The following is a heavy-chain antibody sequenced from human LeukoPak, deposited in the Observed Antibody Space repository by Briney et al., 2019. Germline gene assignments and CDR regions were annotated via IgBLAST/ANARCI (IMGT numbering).Heavy chain of an antibody. V-gene: IGHV3-33*01. Sequence: GGSLRLSCAASGFTFSSYGMHWVRQAPGKGLEWVVVIWYDGSNKYYADSVKGRFTISRDNSKNTLYLQMNSLRAEDTAVYYCARGLVRGAKGFYFDYWGQGTLVTVSS. CDR3: ARGLVRGAKGFYFDY. CDR2: IWYDGSNK. J-gene: IGHJ4*02. CDR1: GFTFSSYG. D-gene: IGHD3-10*01.